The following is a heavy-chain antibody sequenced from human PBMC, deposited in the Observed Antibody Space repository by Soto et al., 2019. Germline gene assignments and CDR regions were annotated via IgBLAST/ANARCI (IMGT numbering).Heavy chain of an antibody. CDR1: GFSFSSYW. CDR3: GRVRRSDPDDY. D-gene: IGHD2-15*01. Sequence: EVQLVESGGGLVQPGGSLRLSCAASGFSFSSYWMSWVRQAPGKGLEWVANIKQDGSEKQYVDFVKGRFTISRDNAKNSLYLLMNSLRDEDTAVYYCGRVRRSDPDDYWGQGTLVTVSS. V-gene: IGHV3-7*01. J-gene: IGHJ4*02. CDR2: IKQDGSEK.